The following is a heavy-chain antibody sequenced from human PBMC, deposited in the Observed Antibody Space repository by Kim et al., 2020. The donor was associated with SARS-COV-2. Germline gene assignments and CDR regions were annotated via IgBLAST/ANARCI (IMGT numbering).Heavy chain of an antibody. Sequence: GGSLRLSCAASGFTFSSYAMHWVRQAPGKGLEWVAVISYDGSNKYYADSVKGRFTISRDNSKNTLYLQMNSLRAEDTAVYYCARGGEQQLVLCDGMDVWGQGTTVTVSS. CDR2: ISYDGSNK. CDR3: ARGGEQQLVLCDGMDV. V-gene: IGHV3-30-3*01. D-gene: IGHD6-13*01. J-gene: IGHJ6*02. CDR1: GFTFSSYA.